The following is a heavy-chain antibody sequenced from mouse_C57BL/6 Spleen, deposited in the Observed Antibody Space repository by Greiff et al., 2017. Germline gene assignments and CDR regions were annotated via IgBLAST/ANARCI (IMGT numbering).Heavy chain of an antibody. CDR1: GFNIKDYY. CDR2: IDPEDGET. D-gene: IGHD1-1*01. V-gene: IGHV14-2*01. Sequence: VQLKESGAELVKPGASVKLSCTASGFNIKDYYMHWVKQRTEQGLEWIGRIDPEDGETKYAPKFQGKATITADTSSNTAYLQLSSLTSEDTAVYYCARGYYGSSPDWYFEVWGTGTTVTVSS. J-gene: IGHJ1*03. CDR3: ARGYYGSSPDWYFEV.